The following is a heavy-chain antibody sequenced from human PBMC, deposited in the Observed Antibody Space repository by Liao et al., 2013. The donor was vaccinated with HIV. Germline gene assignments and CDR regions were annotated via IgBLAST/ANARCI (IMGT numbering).Heavy chain of an antibody. CDR2: INHSGST. J-gene: IGHJ5*02. D-gene: IGHD3-3*01. CDR3: ARTDQYYDFWNGYENWFDP. V-gene: IGHV4-34*01. CDR1: GGSFSGYY. Sequence: QVQLQQWGAGLLKPSETLSLTCGVYGGSFSGYYWSWIRQPPGKGLEWIGEINHSGSTNYNPSLKSRVTISVDTSKNQFSLKLSSVTAADTAVYYCARTDQYYDFWNGYENWFDPWGQGTLVTVSS.